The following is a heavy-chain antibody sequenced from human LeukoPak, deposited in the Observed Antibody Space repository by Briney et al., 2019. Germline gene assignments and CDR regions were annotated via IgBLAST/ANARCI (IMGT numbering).Heavy chain of an antibody. CDR1: GFSFSSYE. V-gene: IGHV3-48*03. CDR2: IRASGTLT. Sequence: GGSLRLSCAASGFSFSSYEMNWVRQAPGKGLEWISYIRASGTLTHYADSVEGRFTISRDNAKNSLYLQMNSLRGEDTAVYYCARDGTPIYSGGWVYMDVWGKGTTVTISS. J-gene: IGHJ6*04. D-gene: IGHD6-25*01. CDR3: ARDGTPIYSGGWVYMDV.